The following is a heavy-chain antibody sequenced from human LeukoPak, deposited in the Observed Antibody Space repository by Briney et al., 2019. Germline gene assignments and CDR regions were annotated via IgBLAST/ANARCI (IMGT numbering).Heavy chain of an antibody. CDR1: GGAFSSYD. V-gene: IGHV1-69*01. J-gene: IGHJ5*02. CDR3: ARYQLLFYWFDP. CDR2: IIPIFGTA. D-gene: IGHD2-2*01. Sequence: SVKVSCKTSGGAFSSYDISWLRQAPGQGLEWMGGIIPIFGTANYAQKFQGRVTITADGSTSTAYMELSSLRSEDTAVYYCARYQLLFYWFDPWGQGTLVTVSS.